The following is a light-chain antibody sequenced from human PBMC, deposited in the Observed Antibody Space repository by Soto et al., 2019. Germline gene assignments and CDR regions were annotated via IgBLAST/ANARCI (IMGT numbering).Light chain of an antibody. CDR1: ISDVGGYNY. J-gene: IGLJ1*01. CDR3: SSYTSSSTLYV. V-gene: IGLV2-14*01. Sequence: SLVQPSSVSGSPGQPITISCTGTISDVGGYNYVSWYQQHPGKAPKLIIYEVSNRPSGVSNRFYGSKSGNTASLTISGLQAEDEADYYCSSYTSSSTLYVFGTGTEVTV. CDR2: EVS.